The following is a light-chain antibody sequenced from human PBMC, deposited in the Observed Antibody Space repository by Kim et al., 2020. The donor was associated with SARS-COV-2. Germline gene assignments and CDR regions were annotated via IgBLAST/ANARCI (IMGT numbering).Light chain of an antibody. CDR3: QHYNELPLA. V-gene: IGKV3-15*01. Sequence: EIRMTQSPATLSVSPGERATLSCRVSQSVRDNLAWYQQKPGQAPRLLIYGASTRATGIPGRFSGSGSGTEFTLTIDSLQSEDSALYYCQHYNELPLAFGGGTKVVIK. CDR2: GAS. CDR1: QSVRDN. J-gene: IGKJ4*01.